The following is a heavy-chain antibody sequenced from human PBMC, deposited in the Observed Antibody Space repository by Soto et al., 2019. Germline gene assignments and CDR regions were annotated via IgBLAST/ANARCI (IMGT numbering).Heavy chain of an antibody. Sequence: SETLSLTCTVSGGSISSYYWSWIRQPPGKGLEWIGYTYYSGSTNYNPSLKSRVTISVDTSKNQFSLKLSSVTAADTAVYYCARQVMITFGGVIVYDAFDIWGQGTMVTVSS. CDR3: ARQVMITFGGVIVYDAFDI. CDR2: TYYSGST. V-gene: IGHV4-59*08. D-gene: IGHD3-16*02. J-gene: IGHJ3*02. CDR1: GGSISSYY.